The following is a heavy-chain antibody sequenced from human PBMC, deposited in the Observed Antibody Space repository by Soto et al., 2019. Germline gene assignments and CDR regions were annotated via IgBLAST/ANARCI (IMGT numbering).Heavy chain of an antibody. CDR3: ARGYYYDSSGYYPFDY. CDR2: INPSGGST. V-gene: IGHV1-46*01. J-gene: IGHJ4*02. D-gene: IGHD3-22*01. CDR1: GYTFTSYY. Sequence: ASVKVSFTASGYTFTSYYLHWVRQAPGQGLEWMGIINPSGGSTSYAQKFQGRVAMTRDTSTSTVYMELSSLRSEDTAVYYCARGYYYDSSGYYPFDYWGQGTLVTVSS.